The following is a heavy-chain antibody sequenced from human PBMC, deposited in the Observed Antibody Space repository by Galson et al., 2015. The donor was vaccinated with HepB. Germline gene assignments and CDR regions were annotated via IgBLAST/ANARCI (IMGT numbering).Heavy chain of an antibody. CDR1: GGTFSSYT. Sequence: SVKVSCKASGGTFSSYTISWVRQAPGQGLEWMGRIIPILGIANYAQKFQGRVTITADKSTSTAYMELSSLRSEDTAVYYCARGGGSYLRPFDYWGQGTLVTVSS. V-gene: IGHV1-69*02. CDR3: ARGGGSYLRPFDY. CDR2: IIPILGIA. D-gene: IGHD1-26*01. J-gene: IGHJ4*02.